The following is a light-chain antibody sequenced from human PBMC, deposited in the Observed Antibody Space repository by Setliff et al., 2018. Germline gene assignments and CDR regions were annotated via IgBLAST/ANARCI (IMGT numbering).Light chain of an antibody. CDR3: TSFTSSSTWV. Sequence: QSVLTQPASVSGSPGQSITISCTGTSSDVGRYNYVSWYQQHPGKAPKLLIYNVNNRPSGVSNRFSGSKSANTASLTLSGLQAEDEADYYCTSFTSSSTWVFGGGTK. CDR2: NVN. V-gene: IGLV2-14*03. CDR1: SSDVGRYNY. J-gene: IGLJ3*02.